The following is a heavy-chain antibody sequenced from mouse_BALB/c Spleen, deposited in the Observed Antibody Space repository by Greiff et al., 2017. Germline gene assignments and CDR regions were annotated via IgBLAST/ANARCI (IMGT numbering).Heavy chain of an antibody. CDR3: AREDYYGKSYAMDY. J-gene: IGHJ4*01. D-gene: IGHD2-1*01. V-gene: IGHV5-17*02. Sequence: EVMLVESGGGLVQPGGSRKLSCAASGFTFSSFGMHWVRQAPEKGLEWVAYISSGSSTIYYADTVKGRFTISRDNPKNTLFLQMTSLRSEDTAMYYCAREDYYGKSYAMDYWGQGTSVTVSS. CDR1: GFTFSSFG. CDR2: ISSGSSTI.